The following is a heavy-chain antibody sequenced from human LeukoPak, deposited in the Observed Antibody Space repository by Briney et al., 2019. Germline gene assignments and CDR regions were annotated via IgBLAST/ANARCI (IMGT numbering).Heavy chain of an antibody. J-gene: IGHJ3*02. Sequence: ASVKVSCKASGYTFTSYGISWVRQAPGQGLEWMGWISAYNGNTNYAQKLQGRVTMTTDTSTSTAYMELRSLRSDDTAVYYCARAYYDFWSGYYDAFDIWGQGTMVTVPS. CDR3: ARAYYDFWSGYYDAFDI. D-gene: IGHD3-3*01. CDR1: GYTFTSYG. CDR2: ISAYNGNT. V-gene: IGHV1-18*01.